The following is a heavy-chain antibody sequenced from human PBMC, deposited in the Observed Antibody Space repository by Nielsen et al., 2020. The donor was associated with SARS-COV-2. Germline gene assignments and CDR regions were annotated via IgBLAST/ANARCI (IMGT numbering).Heavy chain of an antibody. CDR2: ISYDGSNK. CDR1: GYTFTSYG. V-gene: IGHV3-30*18. J-gene: IGHJ3*02. CDR3: AKDPGDAFDI. Sequence: SCKASGYTFTSYGMHWVRQAPGKGLEWVAVISYDGSNKYYADSVKGRFTISRDNSKNTLYLQMNSLRAEDTALYYCAKDPGDAFDIWGQGTMVTVSS. D-gene: IGHD3-10*01.